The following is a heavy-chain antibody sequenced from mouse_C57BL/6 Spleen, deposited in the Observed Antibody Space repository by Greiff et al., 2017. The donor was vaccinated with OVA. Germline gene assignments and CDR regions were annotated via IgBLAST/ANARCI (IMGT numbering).Heavy chain of an antibody. CDR3: VRDGYSAWFAY. CDR2: IRSKSNNYAT. J-gene: IGHJ3*01. V-gene: IGHV10-1*01. CDR1: GFSFNTYA. D-gene: IGHD2-3*01. Sequence: EVKVVESGGGLVQPKGSLKLSCAASGFSFNTYAMNWVRQAPGKGLEWVARIRSKSNNYATYYADSVKDRFTISRDDSESMLYLQMNNLKTEDTAMYYCVRDGYSAWFAYWGQGTLVTVSA.